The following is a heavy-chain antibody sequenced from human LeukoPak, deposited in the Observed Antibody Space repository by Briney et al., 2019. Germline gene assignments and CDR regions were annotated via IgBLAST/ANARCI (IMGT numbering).Heavy chain of an antibody. D-gene: IGHD1-26*01. J-gene: IGHJ6*03. CDR2: IYYSGST. Sequence: SETLSLTCTVSGGSISSYYWSWIRQSPGKGLEWIGYIYYSGSTNYNPSLKSRVTISVDTSKNQFSLKLSSVTAADTAVYYCARAAQGRSNKYYYYYYMDVWGKGTTVTVSS. CDR3: ARAAQGRSNKYYYYYYMDV. CDR1: GGSISSYY. V-gene: IGHV4-59*01.